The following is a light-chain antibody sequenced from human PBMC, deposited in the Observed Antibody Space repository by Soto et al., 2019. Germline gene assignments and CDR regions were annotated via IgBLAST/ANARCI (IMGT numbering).Light chain of an antibody. Sequence: QSVLTQPRSVSGSPGQSVTISCTGTSSDVGGYNYVSCYQQPAGKAPKLIIYDVSKRPSGVPRRFSGSKFGNTASLTISGLQAEDEADYYRCSYAGTYTWVFGGGTRLTVL. V-gene: IGLV2-11*01. CDR3: CSYAGTYTWV. J-gene: IGLJ3*02. CDR2: DVS. CDR1: SSDVGGYNY.